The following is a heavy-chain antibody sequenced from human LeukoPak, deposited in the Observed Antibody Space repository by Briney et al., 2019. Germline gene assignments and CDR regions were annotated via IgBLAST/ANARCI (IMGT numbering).Heavy chain of an antibody. CDR2: INSDGSST. CDR1: GFTVSSNY. V-gene: IGHV3-74*01. CDR3: AREGGSSGWYDY. J-gene: IGHJ4*02. D-gene: IGHD6-19*01. Sequence: GGSLRLSCAASGFTVSSNYMSWVRQAPGKGLEWVSRINSDGSSTSYADSVKGRFTISRDNAKNTLYLQMNSLRAEDTAVYYCAREGGSSGWYDYWGQGTLVTVSS.